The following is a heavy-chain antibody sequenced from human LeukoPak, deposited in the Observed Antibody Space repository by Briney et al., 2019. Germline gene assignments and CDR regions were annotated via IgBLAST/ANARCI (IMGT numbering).Heavy chain of an antibody. J-gene: IGHJ6*03. CDR1: GDSISTSNSY. CDR2: IHYSGST. D-gene: IGHD2-15*01. Sequence: TSETLSLTCTVSGDSISTSNSYWAWIRQPPGKGLEWIGSIHYSGSTYYNPSLQSRLTISIDTSKNQFSLKLRFVTAADTAVYYCARVRCSGGSCPYYYYYYYMDVWGKGTTVTVSS. CDR3: ARVRCSGGSCPYYYYYYYMDV. V-gene: IGHV4-39*07.